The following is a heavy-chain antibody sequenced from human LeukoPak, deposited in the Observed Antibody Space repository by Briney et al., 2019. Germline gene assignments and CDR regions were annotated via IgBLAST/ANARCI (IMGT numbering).Heavy chain of an antibody. CDR1: GFTFSSYT. CDR2: ISDDATYT. V-gene: IGHV3-30*09. J-gene: IGHJ4*02. Sequence: GGSLRLSCAASGFTFSSYTMHWVRQAPGKGLKWVAAISDDATYTYYAASVKGRFAISRDNSKKTLYLQMNNPTTDDTAVYYCARGTAVTALSGFWGQGTLVTVSS. D-gene: IGHD4-17*01. CDR3: ARGTAVTALSGF.